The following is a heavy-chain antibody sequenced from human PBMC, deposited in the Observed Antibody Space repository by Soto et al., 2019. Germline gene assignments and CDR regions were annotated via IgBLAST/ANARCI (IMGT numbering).Heavy chain of an antibody. CDR2: ISSSSSYI. CDR1: VFTFSSYS. D-gene: IGHD1-26*01. V-gene: IGHV3-21*01. J-gene: IGHJ6*01. Sequence: GGSLRLSCASSVFTFSSYSMNCVRQSPGKWLEWVSSISSSSSYIYYADSVKGRFTISRDNAKNSLYLQMNSLRAEDTAVYYCARGGSGSYLNGMEVWGQGTTVIVSS. CDR3: ARGGSGSYLNGMEV.